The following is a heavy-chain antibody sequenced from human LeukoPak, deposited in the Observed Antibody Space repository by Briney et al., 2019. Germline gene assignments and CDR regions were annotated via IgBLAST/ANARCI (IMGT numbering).Heavy chain of an antibody. V-gene: IGHV3-74*01. J-gene: IGHJ3*02. D-gene: IGHD6-13*01. Sequence: PGGSLRLSGTASGFIFSNYGINWVRQAPGKGLVWVSRINTDGSSTSYADSVKGRFTISRDNAKNTLYLQMNSLRAEDTAVYYCTAAAAGSAFDIWGQGTMVTVSS. CDR3: TAAAAGSAFDI. CDR1: GFIFSNYG. CDR2: INTDGSST.